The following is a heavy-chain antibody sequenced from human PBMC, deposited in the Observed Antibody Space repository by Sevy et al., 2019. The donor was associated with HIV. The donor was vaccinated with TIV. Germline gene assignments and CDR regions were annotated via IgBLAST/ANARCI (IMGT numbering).Heavy chain of an antibody. CDR3: ARAPRGLSTHFDY. V-gene: IGHV4-59*01. CDR2: IYYNGNT. J-gene: IGHJ4*02. Sequence: GSLRLSCTVSGGSISRYYWSWIREPPGKGLEWIGYIYYNGNTNYNPSLKSRVTISVDTSKNQFSLKLSSVTAADTAVYFCARAPRGLSTHFDYWGQGALVTVSS. D-gene: IGHD2-15*01. CDR1: GGSISRYY.